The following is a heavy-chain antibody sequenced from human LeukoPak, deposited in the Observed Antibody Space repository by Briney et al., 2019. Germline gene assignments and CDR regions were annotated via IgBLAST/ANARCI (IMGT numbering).Heavy chain of an antibody. CDR2: INHSGST. CDR3: ARAPSRYCSGGSCWGTLFDY. V-gene: IGHV4-34*01. J-gene: IGHJ4*02. D-gene: IGHD2-15*01. CDR1: GGSFSGYY. Sequence: KPSATLSLTCAVYGGSFSGYYWSWIRPPPGKGLEWIGEINHSGSTNYNPSLKSRVTISVDTSKNQFSLKLSSVTAADTAVYYCARAPSRYCSGGSCWGTLFDYWGQGTLVTVSS.